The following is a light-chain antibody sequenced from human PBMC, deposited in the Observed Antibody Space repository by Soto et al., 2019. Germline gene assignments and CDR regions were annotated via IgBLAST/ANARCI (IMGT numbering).Light chain of an antibody. CDR2: SND. J-gene: IGLJ2*01. V-gene: IGLV1-44*01. Sequence: QSVLTQPPSASGTPGQRVTISCSGSISSIGSNAVNWYQQLPGMAPKLLIYSNDQRPSGVPDRFSGSKSGTSASLAISGLQSGDEADYYCAAWDDSLNGVLFGGGTKLTVL. CDR1: ISSIGSNA. CDR3: AAWDDSLNGVL.